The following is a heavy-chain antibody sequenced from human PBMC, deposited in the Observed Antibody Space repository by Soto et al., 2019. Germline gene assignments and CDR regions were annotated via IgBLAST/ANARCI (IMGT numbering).Heavy chain of an antibody. J-gene: IGHJ3*02. CDR3: ARDVSPGSSGWYFDAFDI. Sequence: QLVESGGGLVQPGGSLRLSCAASGFTFSNSWMTWVRQAPGKGLEWVANIKGDESAMYYLDSVRGRFTVSRDNAKNSLYLQMNSLRAEDTALYYCARDVSPGSSGWYFDAFDIWGQGTMVTVSS. CDR1: GFTFSNSW. CDR2: IKGDESAM. V-gene: IGHV3-7*05. D-gene: IGHD6-13*01.